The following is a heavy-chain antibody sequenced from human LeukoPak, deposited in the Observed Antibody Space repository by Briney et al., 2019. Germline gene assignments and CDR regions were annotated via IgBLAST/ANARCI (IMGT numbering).Heavy chain of an antibody. CDR3: ARDSPAMVRGVISPRG. CDR1: GFTFTMFS. V-gene: IGHV3-48*01. Sequence: QAGGSLRLSCAASGFTFTMFSMNWVRQAPGKGLEWIAFIRGRADTTYYAGSVQGRFTISRDNADDSVYLQMDSLRVEDTAVYYCARDSPAMVRGVISPRGGGQGTLVTVSS. CDR2: IRGRADTT. D-gene: IGHD3-10*01. J-gene: IGHJ4*02.